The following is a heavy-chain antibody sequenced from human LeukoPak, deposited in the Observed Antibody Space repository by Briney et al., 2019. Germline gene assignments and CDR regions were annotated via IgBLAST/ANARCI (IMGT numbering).Heavy chain of an antibody. V-gene: IGHV1-69*13. J-gene: IGHJ4*02. CDR2: IIPIFGTA. CDR1: GGTFSSYA. CDR3: ARDPEAMTTVRYFDY. D-gene: IGHD4-11*01. Sequence: SVKVSCKASGGTFSSYAISWVRQAPGQGLEWMGGIIPIFGTANYAQKFQGRATITADESTSTAYMELSSLRSEDTAVYYCARDPEAMTTVRYFDYWGQGTLVTVSS.